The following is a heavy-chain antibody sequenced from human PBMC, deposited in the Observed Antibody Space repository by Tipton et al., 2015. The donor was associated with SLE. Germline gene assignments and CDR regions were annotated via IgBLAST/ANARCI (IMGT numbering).Heavy chain of an antibody. CDR2: ISGSGTSK. Sequence: LSLTCAASGFRFSSYEMNWVRQAPGKGLEWVSYISGSGTSKYYADSVKGRFTISRDNAKNSLYLQMNSLRAEDTALYYCTIEYSSSDAFDFWGQGTLVTVSS. V-gene: IGHV3-48*03. CDR1: GFRFSSYE. CDR3: TIEYSSSDAFDF. J-gene: IGHJ4*02. D-gene: IGHD6-6*01.